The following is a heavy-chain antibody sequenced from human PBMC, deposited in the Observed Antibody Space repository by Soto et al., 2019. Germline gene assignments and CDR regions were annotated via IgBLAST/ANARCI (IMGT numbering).Heavy chain of an antibody. D-gene: IGHD4-17*01. CDR3: ARESLSTTVTTVHNWFDP. CDR1: GGSVSSGSYD. CDR2: IYYSGST. V-gene: IGHV4-61*01. J-gene: IGHJ5*02. Sequence: SETLSLTCTVSGGSVSSGSYDWSWIRQPPXKGLEWIGYIYYSGSTNYNPSLKSRVTISVDTSKNQFSLKLSSVTAADTAVYYCARESLSTTVTTVHNWFDPWGQGTLVTVSS.